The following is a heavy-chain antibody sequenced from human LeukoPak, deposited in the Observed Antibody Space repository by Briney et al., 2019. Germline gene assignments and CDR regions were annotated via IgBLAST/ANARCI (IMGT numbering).Heavy chain of an antibody. D-gene: IGHD3-22*01. CDR3: AREGHYYDSSGYYSGFDY. CDR2: IIPTFDTA. V-gene: IGHV1-69*13. CDR1: GGTFSGYA. J-gene: IGHJ4*02. Sequence: SVKVSCKASGGTFSGYAFTWVRQAPGQGLEWMGGIIPTFDTANYAQKFQGRVTITADESTSTAYMELSSLRSEDTAVYYCAREGHYYDSSGYYSGFDYWGQGTLVTVSS.